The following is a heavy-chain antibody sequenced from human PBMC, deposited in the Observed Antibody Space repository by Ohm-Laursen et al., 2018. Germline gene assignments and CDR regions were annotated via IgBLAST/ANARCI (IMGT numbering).Heavy chain of an antibody. CDR3: ASAHQYCSATTYNGGSDF. CDR1: GFTFSDYY. CDR2: ISSSGSTI. Sequence: SLRLSCAASGFTFSDYYMSWIRQAPGKGLEWASYISSSGSTIYYADSVKGRFTISRDNAKDSLDLQMTSLRVEDTALYYCASAHQYCSATTYNGGSDFWGQGTLVTVSS. V-gene: IGHV3-11*04. J-gene: IGHJ4*02. D-gene: IGHD2-15*01.